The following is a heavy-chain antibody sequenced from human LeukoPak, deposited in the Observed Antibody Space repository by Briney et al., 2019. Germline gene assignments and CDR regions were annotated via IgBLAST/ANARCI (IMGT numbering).Heavy chain of an antibody. CDR1: GFTFSSCG. Sequence: PGGSLRLSCAASGFTFSSCGMHWVRQAPGKGLEWVAIITYDGGNKYHADSVKGRFTISRDNSKNKLYLQMNSLRAEDTAVYYCAKDRGSSSSAYGMDVWGQGTTVTVSS. V-gene: IGHV3-30*18. CDR3: AKDRGSSSSAYGMDV. CDR2: ITYDGGNK. D-gene: IGHD6-13*01. J-gene: IGHJ6*02.